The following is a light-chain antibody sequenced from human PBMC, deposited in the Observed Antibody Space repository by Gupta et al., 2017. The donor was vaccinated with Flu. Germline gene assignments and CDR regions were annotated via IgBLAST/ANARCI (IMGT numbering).Light chain of an antibody. V-gene: IGLV2-14*01. CDR1: SSDVGGYNY. CDR3: SSYTSSSTYV. CDR2: DVS. J-gene: IGLJ1*01. Sequence: QSALTQPASVSGSPGQSITISCTGTSSDVGGYNYVSWYHQHPGNAPKLMIYDVSNRPSGVSNRFSGSKSGNTASLTISGLQAEDEADYYCSSYTSSSTYVFGTGTKVTVL.